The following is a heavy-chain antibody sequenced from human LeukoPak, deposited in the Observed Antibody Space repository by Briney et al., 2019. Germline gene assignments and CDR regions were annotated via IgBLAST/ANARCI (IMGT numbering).Heavy chain of an antibody. CDR3: ASGDYGAGSPVMRY. CDR2: IYYSGST. J-gene: IGHJ4*01. Sequence: PSETLSLTCTVSGGSISSYYWSWIRQPPGKGLEWIGYIYYSGSTNYNPSLKSRVTISVGASNNQFSLKLTSVTAADTAVYYCASGDYGAGSPVMRYWGHGTLVIVSS. CDR1: GGSISSYY. D-gene: IGHD3-10*01. V-gene: IGHV4-59*08.